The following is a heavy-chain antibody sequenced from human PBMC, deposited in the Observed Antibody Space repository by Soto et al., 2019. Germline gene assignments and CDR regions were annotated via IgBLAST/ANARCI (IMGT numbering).Heavy chain of an antibody. V-gene: IGHV1-69*02. CDR2: IIPILGIA. CDR3: ARVYAWPDNWFDP. CDR1: GGPFSSYT. D-gene: IGHD2-2*01. Sequence: SVKVSCKSSGGPFSSYTISWVRQAPGQGLEWMGRIIPILGIANYAQKFQGRVTITADKSTSTAYMELSSLRSEDTAVYYCARVYAWPDNWFDPWGQGTLVTVSS. J-gene: IGHJ5*02.